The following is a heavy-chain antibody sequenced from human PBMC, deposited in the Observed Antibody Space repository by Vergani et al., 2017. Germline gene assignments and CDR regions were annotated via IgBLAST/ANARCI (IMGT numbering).Heavy chain of an antibody. CDR3: ARDHYYCSSTSCYTYYFDY. D-gene: IGHD2-2*02. V-gene: IGHV3-33*01. J-gene: IGHJ4*02. CDR1: GFTFSSYG. Sequence: VQLLESGGGLAQPGGSLRLSCAASGFTFSSYGMHWVRQAPGKGLEWVAVIWYDGTNKYYADSVKGRFTISRDNSKNTLYLQMNSLRAEDTAVYYCARDHYYCSSTSCYTYYFDYWGQGTLVTVSS. CDR2: IWYDGTNK.